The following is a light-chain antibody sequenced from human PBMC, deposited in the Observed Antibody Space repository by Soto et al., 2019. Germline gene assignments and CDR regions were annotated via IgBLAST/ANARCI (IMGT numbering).Light chain of an antibody. Sequence: DIQMTQSPSTLSASVGDRFTITCRASQSISSWLAWYQQKPGKAPKLLIYDASSLESGVPSRFSGSGSGTEFTLTISSLQPDDFATYYCQQGTFGQGTKVDI. J-gene: IGKJ1*01. CDR2: DAS. V-gene: IGKV1-5*01. CDR3: QQGT. CDR1: QSISSW.